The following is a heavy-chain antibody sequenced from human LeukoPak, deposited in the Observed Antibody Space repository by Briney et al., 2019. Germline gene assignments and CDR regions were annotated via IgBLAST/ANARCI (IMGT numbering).Heavy chain of an antibody. Sequence: AASVNVSCKASGGTFSSYAISWVRQAPGQGLEWMGGIIPIFGTANYAQKFQGRVTITTDESTSTAYMELSSLRSEDTAVYYCARGTDYYCYYMDVWGKGTTVTVSS. J-gene: IGHJ6*03. CDR2: IIPIFGTA. CDR3: ARGTDYYCYYMDV. CDR1: GGTFSSYA. V-gene: IGHV1-69*05.